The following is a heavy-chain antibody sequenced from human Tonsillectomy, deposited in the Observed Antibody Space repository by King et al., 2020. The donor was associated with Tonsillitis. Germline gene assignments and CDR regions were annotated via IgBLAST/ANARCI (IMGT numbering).Heavy chain of an antibody. V-gene: IGHV3-33*01. CDR1: GFTFSSYG. D-gene: IGHD4-17*01. CDR3: ARRRYGDFDY. CDR2: IWYDGSNK. Sequence: VQLVESGGGVVQPGRSLRLSCAASGFTFSSYGMHWVRQAPGKGLEWVAVIWYDGSNKYYADSVKGRFTISRDNSKNTLYLQMNSLRAEDTAGYYCARRRYGDFDYRGQGTLVTVSS. J-gene: IGHJ4*02.